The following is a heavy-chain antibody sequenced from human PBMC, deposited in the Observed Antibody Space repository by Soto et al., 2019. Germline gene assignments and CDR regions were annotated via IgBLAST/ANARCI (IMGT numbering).Heavy chain of an antibody. CDR3: ARGEERVAMPSGY. Sequence: QVQLQESGPGLVKPSETLSLTCTVSGGSISSYYWSWIRQPPGKGLEWIGYIYYSGSTNYNPSLTSRVTISVDTSKNQFSLKLSSVTAADTAVYCARGEERVAMPSGYWGQGTLVTVSS. D-gene: IGHD2-2*01. CDR2: IYYSGST. CDR1: GGSISSYY. J-gene: IGHJ4*02. V-gene: IGHV4-59*01.